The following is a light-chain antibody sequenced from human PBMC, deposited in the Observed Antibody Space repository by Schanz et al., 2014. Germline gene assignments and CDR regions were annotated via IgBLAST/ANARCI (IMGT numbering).Light chain of an antibody. J-gene: IGLJ3*02. CDR2: RNN. CDR1: SSDIGGST. CDR3: QSYDSGLSGWV. V-gene: IGLV1-44*01. Sequence: QSVLTQPPSVSGTPGQRVTMSCSGSSSDIGGSTVNWYQQLPGTAPKLLIYRNNQLASGVPDRFSGSKSGTSASLAITGLQDEDEADYYCQSYDSGLSGWVFGGGTKLTVL.